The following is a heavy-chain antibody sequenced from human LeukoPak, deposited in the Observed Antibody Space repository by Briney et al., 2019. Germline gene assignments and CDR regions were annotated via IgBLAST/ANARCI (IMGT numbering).Heavy chain of an antibody. Sequence: GGSLRLSCAASGFTFSSYSMNWVRQAPGKGPEWVSYITSSSSTIYYADSVKGRFTISRDNAKNSLYLQMNSLRAEETAVYYCARNPYGSGSYNFDYWGQGTLVTVSS. CDR2: ITSSSSTI. CDR1: GFTFSSYS. CDR3: ARNPYGSGSYNFDY. V-gene: IGHV3-48*01. J-gene: IGHJ4*02. D-gene: IGHD3-10*01.